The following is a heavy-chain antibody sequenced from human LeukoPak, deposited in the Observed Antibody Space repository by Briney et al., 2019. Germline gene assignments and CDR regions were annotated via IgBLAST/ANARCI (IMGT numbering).Heavy chain of an antibody. D-gene: IGHD3-22*01. Sequence: SETLSLTCTVSGGSISSSSYYWGWIRQPPGKGLEWIGSIYYSGSTYYNPSLKSRVTISVDTSKNQFSLKLSSVTAADTAVYYCARAHKRHCYDSRGADAFDIWGQGTMVTVSS. CDR2: IYYSGST. CDR1: GGSISSSSYY. V-gene: IGHV4-39*07. CDR3: ARAHKRHCYDSRGADAFDI. J-gene: IGHJ3*02.